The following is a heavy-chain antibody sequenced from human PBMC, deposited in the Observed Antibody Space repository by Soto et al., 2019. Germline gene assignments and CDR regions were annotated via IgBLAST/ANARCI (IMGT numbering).Heavy chain of an antibody. CDR1: GGSISRDR. J-gene: IGHJ4*02. CDR2: IYYIGST. Sequence: SETLSLTCTVSGGSISRDRWSWIRQSPGKGLEWIGYIYYIGSTNYNPSLDSRVTMSIDRSKNQFSLKLNSVTAADTAVYYCARHPDGDRSYYFAYWGQGTLVTVSS. D-gene: IGHD4-17*01. V-gene: IGHV4-59*08. CDR3: ARHPDGDRSYYFAY.